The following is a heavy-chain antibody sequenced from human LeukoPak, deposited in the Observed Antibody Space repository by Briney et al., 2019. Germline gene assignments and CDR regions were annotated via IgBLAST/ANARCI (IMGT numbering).Heavy chain of an antibody. CDR3: ARQQAIEVRTFDY. J-gene: IGHJ4*02. CDR1: GFTFSDYY. Sequence: GGSLRLSCAASGFTFSDYYMSWIRQAPGKGLEWVSYISSSGSTIYYADSVKGRFTISRDNAKNSLYLQMNSLRAEDTAVYYCARQQAIEVRTFDYWGQGTLVTVSS. D-gene: IGHD3-22*01. V-gene: IGHV3-11*01. CDR2: ISSSGSTI.